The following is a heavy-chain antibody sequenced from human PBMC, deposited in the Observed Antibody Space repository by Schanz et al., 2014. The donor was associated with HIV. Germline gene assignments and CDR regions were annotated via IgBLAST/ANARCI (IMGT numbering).Heavy chain of an antibody. CDR1: GFTFNNYG. J-gene: IGHJ4*02. V-gene: IGHV3-NL1*01. CDR3: ANQRYSGTYRPFDY. Sequence: QVQLVESGGGVVQPGRSLRLSCAASGFTFNNYGIHWVRQAPGKGLEWVSAIDGVGDNTYYADSVKGRFTISRDNSKNTVYLRMSGLRAEDTAVYYCANQRYSGTYRPFDYGGRGTLVTVSS. D-gene: IGHD1-26*01. CDR2: IDGVGDNT.